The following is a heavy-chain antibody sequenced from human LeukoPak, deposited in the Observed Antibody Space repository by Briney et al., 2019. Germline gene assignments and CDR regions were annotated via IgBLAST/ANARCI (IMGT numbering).Heavy chain of an antibody. Sequence: KTGGSLRLSCAASGFTFSSYSMNWVRQAPGKGLEWVSSISSSSSYIYYADSVKGRLTISRDNAKNSLYLQMNSLRAEDTAVYYCASKGDYAGYWGQGTLVTVSS. J-gene: IGHJ4*02. CDR1: GFTFSSYS. CDR3: ASKGDYAGY. V-gene: IGHV3-21*01. CDR2: ISSSSSYI.